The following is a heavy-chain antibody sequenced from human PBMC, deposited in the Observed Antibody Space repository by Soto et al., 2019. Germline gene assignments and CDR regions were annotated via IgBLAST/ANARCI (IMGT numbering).Heavy chain of an antibody. CDR3: ARGRLHLGELSFNYLDF. CDR1: GGSFNDYF. V-gene: IGHV4-34*01. CDR2: INHRGTT. J-gene: IGHJ4*02. D-gene: IGHD3-16*02. Sequence: QVQLKQWGTGLLKPSETLSLTCAVYGGSFNDYFWSWIRQPTGKGLEWIGEINHRGTTNYIPSLKRRVTVSVDTSKNQFSLKLISVTAADTAVYFCARGRLHLGELSFNYLDFWGQGTPVTVSS.